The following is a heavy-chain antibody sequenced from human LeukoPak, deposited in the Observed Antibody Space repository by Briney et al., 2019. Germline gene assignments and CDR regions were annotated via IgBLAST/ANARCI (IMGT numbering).Heavy chain of an antibody. V-gene: IGHV1-69*04. Sequence: ASVKVSCKASGGTFSSYAISWVRQAPGQGLEWMGRIIPILGIANYAQKFQGRVTITADKSTSTAYMELSSLRSEDTAVYYCARDRDCDYYGSGSYSCMDVWGQGTTVTVSS. D-gene: IGHD3-10*01. CDR3: ARDRDCDYYGSGSYSCMDV. J-gene: IGHJ6*02. CDR2: IIPILGIA. CDR1: GGTFSSYA.